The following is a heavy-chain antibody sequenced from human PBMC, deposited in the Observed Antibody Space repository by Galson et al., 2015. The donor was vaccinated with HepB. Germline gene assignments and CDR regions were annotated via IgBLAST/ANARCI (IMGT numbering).Heavy chain of an antibody. CDR1: GFSLSTSGVS. J-gene: IGHJ4*02. CDR2: IYWDDDK. Sequence: PALVKPTQTLTLTCTFSGFSLSTSGVSMGWIRQPPGKALEWLAIIYWDDDKRYSPSLKSRLTITKDTSKNQVVLTMTNMDPVDTATYYCAHRRTLEMATLPFDSWGQGTLVTVSS. D-gene: IGHD5-24*01. CDR3: AHRRTLEMATLPFDS. V-gene: IGHV2-5*02.